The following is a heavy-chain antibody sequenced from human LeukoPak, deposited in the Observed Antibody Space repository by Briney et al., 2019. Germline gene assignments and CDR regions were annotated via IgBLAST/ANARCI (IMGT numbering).Heavy chain of an antibody. CDR1: GGTFSSYA. V-gene: IGHV1-69*06. J-gene: IGHJ4*02. CDR2: IIPIFGTA. CDR3: ATDRRDGYNSLRFPEGYYFDY. D-gene: IGHD5-24*01. Sequence: GSSVKVSCKASGGTFSSYAISWVRQAPGQGLEWMGGIIPIFGTANYAQKFQGRVTMTEDTSTDTAYMELSSLRSEDTAVYYCATDRRDGYNSLRFPEGYYFDYWGQGTLVTVSS.